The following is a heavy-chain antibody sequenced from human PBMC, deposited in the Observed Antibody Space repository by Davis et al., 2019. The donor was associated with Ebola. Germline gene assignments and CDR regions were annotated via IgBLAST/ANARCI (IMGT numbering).Heavy chain of an antibody. CDR1: GGSISSSSYY. V-gene: IGHV4-39*07. Sequence: GSLRLSCTVSGGSISSSSYYWGWIRQPPGKGLEWIGSIYYSGSTYYNPSLKSRVTISVDTSKNQFSLKLSSVTAADTAVYYCARWAIFGVVHNWFDPWGQGTLVTVSS. D-gene: IGHD3-3*01. CDR3: ARWAIFGVVHNWFDP. CDR2: IYYSGST. J-gene: IGHJ5*02.